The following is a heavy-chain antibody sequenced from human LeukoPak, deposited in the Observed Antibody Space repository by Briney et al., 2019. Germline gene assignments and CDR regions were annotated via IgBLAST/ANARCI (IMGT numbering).Heavy chain of an antibody. Sequence: GGSLRLSCAASGFTLSGSTMHWVRQAPGKGLESVSAISSDGGSTYYGNSVKGRFTISRDISKNTLYIQMDSLRPEDMSVYYCAREGSPGTFDNWGQGTLVTVSS. CDR3: AREGSPGTFDN. CDR1: GFTLSGST. J-gene: IGHJ4*02. V-gene: IGHV3-64*01. D-gene: IGHD6-13*01. CDR2: ISSDGGST.